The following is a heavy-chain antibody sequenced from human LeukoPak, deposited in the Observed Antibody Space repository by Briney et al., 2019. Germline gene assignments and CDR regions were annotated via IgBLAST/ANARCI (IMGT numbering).Heavy chain of an antibody. V-gene: IGHV4-4*07. CDR2: ISTSGST. CDR1: GGSISSYY. J-gene: IGHJ4*02. D-gene: IGHD2/OR15-2a*01. Sequence: TSETLSLTCTVSGGSISSYYWSWIRQPAGKGLESIGHISTSGSTNYNPSLKSRVTMSVDTSKNQFSLRLTSVTAADTAVYYCARGWVDHTLGYFDYWGQGTLVPVSS. CDR3: ARGWVDHTLGYFDY.